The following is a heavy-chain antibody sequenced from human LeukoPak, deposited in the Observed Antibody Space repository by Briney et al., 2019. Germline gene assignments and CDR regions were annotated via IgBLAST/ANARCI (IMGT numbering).Heavy chain of an antibody. CDR1: VYAFTGYY. Sequence: ASVKVSCKASVYAFTGYYMHWVRQAPGQGLEWMGWINPNSGGTNYAQKFQGRVTMTRDTSISTAYMELSRLRSDDTAVYYCARGLTRYCSGGSCYTRNGYFDYWGQGTLVTVSS. D-gene: IGHD2-15*01. CDR3: ARGLTRYCSGGSCYTRNGYFDY. V-gene: IGHV1-2*02. CDR2: INPNSGGT. J-gene: IGHJ4*02.